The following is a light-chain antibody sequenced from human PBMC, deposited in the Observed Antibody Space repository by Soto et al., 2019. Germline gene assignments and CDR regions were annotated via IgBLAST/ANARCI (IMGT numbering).Light chain of an antibody. J-gene: IGKJ1*01. CDR1: RSVSSNY. Sequence: EIVLTQSPGTLSLSPGERATLSCRASRSVSSNYLAWYQQKPGQAPRLLIYGASSRATGIPDRFSGSGSGTDFTVTISRLEPEDFAVYYCQQYDISPWTFGQGTKV. V-gene: IGKV3-20*01. CDR2: GAS. CDR3: QQYDISPWT.